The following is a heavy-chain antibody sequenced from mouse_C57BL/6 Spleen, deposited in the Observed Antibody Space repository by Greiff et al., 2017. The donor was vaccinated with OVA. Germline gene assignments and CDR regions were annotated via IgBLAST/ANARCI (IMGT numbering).Heavy chain of an antibody. CDR3: ARDSSGYPLYFDY. CDR2: IYPSDSET. CDR1: VYTFTSYW. Sequence: QVQLQQPGAELVRPGSSVKLSCKASVYTFTSYWMDWVKQRPGQGLEWIGNIYPSDSETHYNQKFKDKATLTVDKSSSTAYMQLSSLTSEDSAVYYCARDSSGYPLYFDYWGQGTTLTVSS. D-gene: IGHD3-2*02. V-gene: IGHV1-61*01. J-gene: IGHJ2*01.